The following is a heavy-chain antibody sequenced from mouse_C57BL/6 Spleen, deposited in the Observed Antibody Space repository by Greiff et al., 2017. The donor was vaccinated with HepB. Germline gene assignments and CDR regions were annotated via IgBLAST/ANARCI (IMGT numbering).Heavy chain of an antibody. J-gene: IGHJ2*01. CDR3: TGRYYGSSYGSYFDY. Sequence: EVQLVESGGGLVQPGGSMKLSCVASGFTFSNYWMNWVRQSPEKGLEWVAQIRLKSDNYATHYAESVKGRFTISRDDSKSSVYLQMNNLRAEDTGIYYCTGRYYGSSYGSYFDYWGQGTTLTVSS. V-gene: IGHV6-3*01. CDR1: GFTFSNYW. CDR2: IRLKSDNYAT. D-gene: IGHD1-1*01.